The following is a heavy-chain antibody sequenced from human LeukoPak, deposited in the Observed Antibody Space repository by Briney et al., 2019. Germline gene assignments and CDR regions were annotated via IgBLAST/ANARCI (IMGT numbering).Heavy chain of an antibody. V-gene: IGHV4-34*01. D-gene: IGHD7-27*01. CDR2: INHSGST. J-gene: IGHJ5*02. CDR1: GGSFSGYY. Sequence: PSETLSLTCAVYGGSFSGYYWSWIRQPPGKGLEWIGEINHSGSTNYNPSLKSRVTISVDTSKNQFSLKLSSVTAADTAVYYCARFPDPELGIGWFDPWGQGTLVTVSS. CDR3: ARFPDPELGIGWFDP.